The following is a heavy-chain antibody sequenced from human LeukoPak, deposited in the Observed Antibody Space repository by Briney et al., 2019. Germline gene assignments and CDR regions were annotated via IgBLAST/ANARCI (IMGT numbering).Heavy chain of an antibody. J-gene: IGHJ4*02. D-gene: IGHD2-2*01. CDR1: GFTFSSYA. V-gene: IGHV3-23*01. CDR2: ISGSGGST. Sequence: GGALRLSCAASGFTFSSYAMSRVRQTPGKGLEWVSAISGSGGSTYYADSVKGRFTISRDNSKNTLYLQMNSLRAEDTAVYYCAKDAGSTGEFDYWGQGTLVTVSS. CDR3: AKDAGSTGEFDY.